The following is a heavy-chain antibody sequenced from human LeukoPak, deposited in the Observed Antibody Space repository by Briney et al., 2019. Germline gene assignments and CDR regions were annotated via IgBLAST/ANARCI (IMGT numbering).Heavy chain of an antibody. Sequence: ASVKVSCKASGYTFTSYGISWVRQAPGQGLEWMGWISAYNGNTNYAQKLQGRVTMTTDTSTSTADMELRSLRSDDTAVYYCARDLGNYYGSGSYYNGYAFDIWGQGTMVTVSS. CDR1: GYTFTSYG. CDR3: ARDLGNYYGSGSYYNGYAFDI. J-gene: IGHJ3*02. CDR2: ISAYNGNT. V-gene: IGHV1-18*01. D-gene: IGHD3-10*01.